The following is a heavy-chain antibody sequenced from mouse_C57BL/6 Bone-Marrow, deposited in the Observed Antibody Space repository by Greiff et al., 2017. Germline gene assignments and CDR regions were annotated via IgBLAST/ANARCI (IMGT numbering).Heavy chain of an antibody. V-gene: IGHV14-4*01. CDR1: GFNIKDDY. CDR2: IDTENGDT. CDR3: TRIAY. J-gene: IGHJ3*01. Sequence: EVKVVESGAELVRPGASVKLSCTASGFNIKDDYMHWVKLRPEQGLEWIGWIDTENGDTEFASKFQGKDTITVDTTPNTAYLQLSSLTSEDTAVYYCTRIAYWGQGTLVTVSA.